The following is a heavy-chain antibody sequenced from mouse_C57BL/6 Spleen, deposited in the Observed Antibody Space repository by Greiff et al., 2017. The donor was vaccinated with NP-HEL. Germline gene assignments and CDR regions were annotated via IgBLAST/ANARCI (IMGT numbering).Heavy chain of an antibody. Sequence: EVQLQQSGPVLVKPGASVKMSCKASGYTFTDYYMNWVKQSHGKSLEWIGVINPYNGGTSYNQKFKGKATLTVDKSSSTAYMELNSLTSEDSAVYYCARGGGSSYLAWFAYWGQGTLVTVSA. CDR3: ARGGGSSYLAWFAY. D-gene: IGHD1-1*01. J-gene: IGHJ3*01. CDR2: INPYNGGT. V-gene: IGHV1-19*01. CDR1: GYTFTDYY.